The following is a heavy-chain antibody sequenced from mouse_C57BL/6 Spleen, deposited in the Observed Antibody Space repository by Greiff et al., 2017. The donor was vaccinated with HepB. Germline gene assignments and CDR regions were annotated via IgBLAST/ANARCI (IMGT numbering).Heavy chain of an antibody. CDR3: ARWYSSGSAWFAY. Sequence: QVQLQQPGAELVKPGASVKMSCKASGYTFTSYWITWVKQRPGQGLEWIGDIYPGSGSTNYTEKFKCKATLTVDPSSSTAYMHLSSLTSEDSAVYYCARWYSSGSAWFAYWGHGTLVTVS. CDR2: IYPGSGST. J-gene: IGHJ3*01. CDR1: GYTFTSYW. D-gene: IGHD3-2*02. V-gene: IGHV1-55*01.